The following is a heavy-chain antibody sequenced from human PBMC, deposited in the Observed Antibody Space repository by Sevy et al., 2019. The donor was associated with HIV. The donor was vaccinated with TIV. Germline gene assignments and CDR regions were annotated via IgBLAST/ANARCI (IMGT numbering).Heavy chain of an antibody. CDR3: AGDFMPVASAGTGALGV. V-gene: IGHV3-11*05. CDR2: ISSRSSEI. CDR1: GFIFRDRY. D-gene: IGHD6-13*01. J-gene: IGHJ6*02. Sequence: GRSLRLSCVASGFIFRDRYMSWIRQAPGKGLEWVSFISSRSSEIKYADSVKGRFTVSRDNAKNSLYLQMNSLRAEDTAVYYCAGDFMPVASAGTGALGVWGQGTAVTVSS.